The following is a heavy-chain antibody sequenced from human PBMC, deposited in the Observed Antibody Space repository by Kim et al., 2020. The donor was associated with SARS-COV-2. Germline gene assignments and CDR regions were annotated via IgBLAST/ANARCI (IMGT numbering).Heavy chain of an antibody. J-gene: IGHJ6*02. CDR1: GFTFSSYA. CDR2: ILYDGSNK. V-gene: IGHV3-30*04. CDR3: ARGEYSSSWFLLGGMDV. Sequence: GGSLRLSCAASGFTFSSYAMHWVRQAPGKGLEWVAVILYDGSNKYYADSVKGRFTISRDNSKNTLYLEMNSLRAEDTAVYYCARGEYSSSWFLLGGMDVWGQGTTVTVSS. D-gene: IGHD6-13*01.